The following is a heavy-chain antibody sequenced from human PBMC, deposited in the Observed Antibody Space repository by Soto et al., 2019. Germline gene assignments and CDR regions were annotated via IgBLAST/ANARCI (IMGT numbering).Heavy chain of an antibody. CDR2: ISGSGGST. CDR3: AKPYGEMATSRTYYFDY. V-gene: IGHV3-23*01. Sequence: EVQLLESGGGLVQPGGSLRLSCAASGFTFSSYAMSWVRQAPGKGLEWVSAISGSGGSTYYADSVKGRFTISRDNSKNTLYLQMNSLRAEDTAVYYCAKPYGEMATSRTYYFDYWGQGTLVTVSS. CDR1: GFTFSSYA. D-gene: IGHD1-1*01. J-gene: IGHJ4*02.